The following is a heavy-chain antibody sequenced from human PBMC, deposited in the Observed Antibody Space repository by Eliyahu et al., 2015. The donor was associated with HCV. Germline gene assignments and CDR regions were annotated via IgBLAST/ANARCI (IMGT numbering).Heavy chain of an antibody. J-gene: IGHJ4*02. D-gene: IGHD2-8*01. CDR2: ISAYNGNT. CDR3: ARRVYSLDYFDC. V-gene: IGHV1-18*01. CDR1: GYTFTTYG. Sequence: QVQLVQSGAEVRKPGASVKVSCKASGYTFTTYGITWVRQAPGQGLEWMGWISAYNGNTNYAQRLQGRVSMTTDTSTSTAYMELRSLRSDDTAVYYCARRVYSLDYFDCWGQGTLVTVSS.